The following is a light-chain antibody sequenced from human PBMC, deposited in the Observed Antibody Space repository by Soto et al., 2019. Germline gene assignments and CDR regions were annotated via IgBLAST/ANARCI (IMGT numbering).Light chain of an antibody. J-gene: IGKJ2*01. CDR3: QQHNSYPYT. V-gene: IGKV1-5*01. CDR1: RTISNY. Sequence: DIQITQSPSTLSASVGDRVTITCRANRTISNYLAWYQQKPGKAPKLLISDASSLQSGVPSRFSGSGSGTEFTLTISSLQPADFATYCCQQHNSYPYTFGQGTKVDIK. CDR2: DAS.